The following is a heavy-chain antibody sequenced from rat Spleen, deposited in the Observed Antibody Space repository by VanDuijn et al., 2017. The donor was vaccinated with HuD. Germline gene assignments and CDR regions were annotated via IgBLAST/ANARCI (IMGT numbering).Heavy chain of an antibody. J-gene: IGHJ2*01. CDR2: ISPTGGST. D-gene: IGHD4-3*01. CDR1: GFTFSNYG. Sequence: EVQLVESGGGLVQPGRSLKLSCAASGFTFSNYGMHWIRQAPTKGLEWVASISPTGGSTSYRDSVKGRFTISRDNSENTVYLQMNSLRSEDTATYYCAVSGYGYWGQGVMVTVSS. CDR3: AVSGYGY. V-gene: IGHV5-19*01.